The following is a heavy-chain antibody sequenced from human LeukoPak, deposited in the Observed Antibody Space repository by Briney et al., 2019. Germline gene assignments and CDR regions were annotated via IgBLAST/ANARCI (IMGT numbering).Heavy chain of an antibody. CDR1: GGSISSGSYY. J-gene: IGHJ5*02. Sequence: PSETLSLTCTVSGGSISSGSYYWSWIRQPAGKGREWIGRVYSSGSTDYNPSLKSRLSISVDTSKIQFSLRLSSVTVADTAVYYCARTPLRGATFFTSYPNWFDTWGQGTLVTVSS. CDR2: VYSSGST. V-gene: IGHV4-61*02. CDR3: ARTPLRGATFFTSYPNWFDT. D-gene: IGHD3-10*01.